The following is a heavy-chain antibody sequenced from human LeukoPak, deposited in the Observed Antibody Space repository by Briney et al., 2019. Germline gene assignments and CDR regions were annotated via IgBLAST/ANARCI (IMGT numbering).Heavy chain of an antibody. CDR2: IKEDGSEK. V-gene: IGHV3-7*04. CDR3: ARDHHPSYYLPDY. CDR1: GFTFSSYW. J-gene: IGHJ4*02. D-gene: IGHD3-10*01. Sequence: GGSLRLSCAVSGFTFSSYWMTWVRRAPGKGLGWVASIKEDGSEKYYEDSVKGRFTISRDNARNSLYRQMNSLRAEDTAVYYCARDHHPSYYLPDYWGQGTLVTVSS.